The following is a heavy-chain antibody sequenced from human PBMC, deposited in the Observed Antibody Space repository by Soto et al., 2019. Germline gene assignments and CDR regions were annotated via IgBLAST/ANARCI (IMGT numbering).Heavy chain of an antibody. CDR1: GYTFTTYD. CDR2: MDPSSGNT. D-gene: IGHD1-7*01. V-gene: IGHV1-8*01. Sequence: GASVKVSCKASGYTFTTYDIHWVRQGTGQGLEWMGWMDPSSGNTGYAQKFQGRVSMTRSSSISTAYMELPTLTSEDTAVYFCVRGYQHNWIYTRDSRGQGTLVTVSS. CDR3: VRGYQHNWIYTRDS. J-gene: IGHJ4*02.